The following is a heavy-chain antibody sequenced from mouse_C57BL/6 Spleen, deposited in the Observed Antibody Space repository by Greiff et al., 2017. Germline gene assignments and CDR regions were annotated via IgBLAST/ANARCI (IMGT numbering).Heavy chain of an antibody. V-gene: IGHV5-17*01. CDR3: ARKLRAMDY. Sequence: EVKLVESGGGLVKPGGSLKLSCAASGFTFSDYGMHWVRQAPEKGLEWVAYISSGSSTIYYADTVKGRFTISRENAKNTLFLQMTRLRSEDTAMYYCARKLRAMDYWGQGTSVTVSS. CDR2: ISSGSSTI. CDR1: GFTFSDYG. J-gene: IGHJ4*01.